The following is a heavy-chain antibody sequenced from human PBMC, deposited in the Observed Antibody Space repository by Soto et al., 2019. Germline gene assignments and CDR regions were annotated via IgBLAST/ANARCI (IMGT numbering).Heavy chain of an antibody. J-gene: IGHJ4*02. CDR1: GFSFRNYW. V-gene: IGHV3-7*01. CDR2: INHDGSEQ. Sequence: EVQLVESGGDLVQPGGSLRLSCAVSGFSFRNYWMSWVRQAPGKGLEWVANINHDGSEQNFLDSVKGRFTISRDNGKNSLFLQMNSLRAEDTAVYYCARDIGYSSFDYWGQGTLVTVPS. CDR3: ARDIGYSSFDY. D-gene: IGHD2-15*01.